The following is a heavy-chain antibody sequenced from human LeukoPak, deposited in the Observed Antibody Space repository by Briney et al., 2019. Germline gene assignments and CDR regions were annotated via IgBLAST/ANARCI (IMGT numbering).Heavy chain of an antibody. D-gene: IGHD2-2*01. CDR1: GGSFIGYY. J-gene: IGHJ4*02. CDR2: INHSGST. Sequence: PSETLSLTCAVYGGSFIGYYWSWIRQPPGKGLEWIGEINHSGSTNYNPSLKSRVTISVDTSKNQFSLKLSSVTAADTAVYYCARHCISISCFYYWGQGTLVTVSS. CDR3: ARHCISISCFYY. V-gene: IGHV4-34*01.